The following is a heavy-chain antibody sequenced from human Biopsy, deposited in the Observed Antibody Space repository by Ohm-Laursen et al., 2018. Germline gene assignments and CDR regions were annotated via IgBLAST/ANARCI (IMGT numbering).Heavy chain of an antibody. CDR1: GGSMSDHY. J-gene: IGHJ6*02. Sequence: SDTLSLTCTVSGGSMSDHYWSWLRQTPGKGPEWLGYIYYTGKTTYNPSLESRITISVDTSKNKFSLQLDSMTAADTAVYYCGRVWLWRGYGMDVWGQGTTVTVSS. D-gene: IGHD6-19*01. CDR2: IYYTGKT. V-gene: IGHV4-59*11. CDR3: GRVWLWRGYGMDV.